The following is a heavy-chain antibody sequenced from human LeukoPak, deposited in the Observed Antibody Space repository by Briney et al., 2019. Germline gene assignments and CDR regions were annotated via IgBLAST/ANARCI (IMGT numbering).Heavy chain of an antibody. Sequence: SETLSLTCAVSGGSISSSSYYWGWIRQPPGKGLEWIGSIYYSGSTYYNPSLKSRVTISVDTSKNQFSLKLSSVTAADTAVYYCVSITIFGYNWFDPWGQGTLVTVSS. CDR3: VSITIFGYNWFDP. D-gene: IGHD3-3*01. CDR1: GGSISSSSYY. J-gene: IGHJ5*02. V-gene: IGHV4-39*07. CDR2: IYYSGST.